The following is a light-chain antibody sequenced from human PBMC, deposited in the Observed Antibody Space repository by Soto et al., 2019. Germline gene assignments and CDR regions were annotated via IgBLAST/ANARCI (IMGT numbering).Light chain of an antibody. CDR3: QQHSSSPWT. CDR2: GSS. CDR1: QSISSSY. V-gene: IGKV3-20*01. Sequence: EIVLTQSPCTLSLSPGERATLSCKASQSISSSYLAWYQQKPGQAPRLLIYGSSTRATGIPDRFSGSASGPDFTLTISRLEPEDFAVYFCQQHSSSPWTFGQGTKVDIK. J-gene: IGKJ1*01.